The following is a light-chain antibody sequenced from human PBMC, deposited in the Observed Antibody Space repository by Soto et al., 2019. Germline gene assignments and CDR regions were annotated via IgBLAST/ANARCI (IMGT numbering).Light chain of an antibody. CDR2: AAS. Sequence: ESVLTQSPGTLSLSPGERATLSCRASQSVTSNYLAWYQQRPGQAPRLLIYAASSRATGIPDRFSGSGSGKDFTLTISRLEPEDFAVYYCQQSGGSPPETFGQGTKVEIK. CDR1: QSVTSNY. CDR3: QQSGGSPPET. J-gene: IGKJ1*01. V-gene: IGKV3-20*01.